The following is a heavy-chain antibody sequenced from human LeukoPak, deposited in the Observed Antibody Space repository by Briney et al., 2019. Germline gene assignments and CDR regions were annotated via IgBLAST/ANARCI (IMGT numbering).Heavy chain of an antibody. J-gene: IGHJ3*02. Sequence: PSETLSLTCTVSGGFISSYCWSWLRQPPGKGLEWIGYIYYSGSTNYNPSLKSRVTISVDTSKNQFSLKLSSVTAADTAVYYCARGTRDAAFDIWGQGTMVTVSS. CDR2: IYYSGST. D-gene: IGHD1-14*01. CDR3: ARGTRDAAFDI. V-gene: IGHV4-59*01. CDR1: GGFISSYC.